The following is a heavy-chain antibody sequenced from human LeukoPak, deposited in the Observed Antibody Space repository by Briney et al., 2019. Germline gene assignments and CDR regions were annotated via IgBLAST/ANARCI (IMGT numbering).Heavy chain of an antibody. J-gene: IGHJ4*02. CDR3: ALRPGGWYYLDY. D-gene: IGHD6-19*01. V-gene: IGHV2-5*01. CDR2: IYWNDDK. CDR1: GFSLSTRGVG. Sequence: SGPRLLNPPRPLTLTCTFSGFSLSTRGVGVGWIRQPPGKALEWLALIYWNDDKRYSPSLKSRLTITKDTSKNQVVLTMTNLDPVDTATYYCALRPGGWYYLDYWGQGTLVTVSS.